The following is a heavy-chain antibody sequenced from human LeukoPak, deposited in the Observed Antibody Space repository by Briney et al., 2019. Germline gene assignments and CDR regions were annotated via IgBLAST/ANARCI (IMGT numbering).Heavy chain of an antibody. D-gene: IGHD1-26*01. CDR2: INSDGSST. Sequence: GGSLRLSCAASGFTFSSYWMHWVRQAPGKGVVWVSRINSDGSSTSYADSVKGRFTISRDNAKNTLYLQMNSLRAEDTAVYYCARAPVGATCFDYWGQGTLVTVS. CDR3: ARAPVGATCFDY. V-gene: IGHV3-74*01. J-gene: IGHJ4*02. CDR1: GFTFSSYW.